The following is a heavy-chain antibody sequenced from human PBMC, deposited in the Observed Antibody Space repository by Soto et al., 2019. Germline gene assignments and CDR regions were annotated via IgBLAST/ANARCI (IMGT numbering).Heavy chain of an antibody. CDR2: ISAYNGNT. V-gene: IGHV1-18*01. Sequence: ASVKVSCKAAGYTLTSYGVSWVRQAPGQGLEWMGWISAYNGNTNYAQKLQGRVTMTTDTSTSTAYMELRSLRSDDTAVYYCARDKRIAAAGYYFDYSGQGTLVTVSS. CDR3: ARDKRIAAAGYYFDY. D-gene: IGHD6-13*01. CDR1: GYTLTSYG. J-gene: IGHJ4*02.